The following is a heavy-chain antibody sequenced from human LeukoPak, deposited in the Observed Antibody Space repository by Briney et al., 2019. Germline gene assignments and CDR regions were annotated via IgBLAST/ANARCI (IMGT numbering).Heavy chain of an antibody. CDR3: AKDMGRRNFAVDVYYFDY. J-gene: IGHJ4*02. CDR2: ISGSGGST. D-gene: IGHD6-19*01. V-gene: IGHV3-23*01. CDR1: GFTFSNAW. Sequence: GGSLRLSCAASGFTFSNAWMSWVRQAPGKGLEWVSAISGSGGSTYYADSVKGRFTISRGNSKNTLYLQMNSLRAEDTAVYYCAKDMGRRNFAVDVYYFDYWGQGTLVTVSS.